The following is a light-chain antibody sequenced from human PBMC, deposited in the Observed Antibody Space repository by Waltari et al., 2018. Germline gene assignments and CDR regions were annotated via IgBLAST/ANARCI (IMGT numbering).Light chain of an antibody. CDR1: SSDVGGYNY. J-gene: IGLJ2*01. V-gene: IGLV2-14*01. Sequence: QSALTQPASVSGSPGQSITISCTGTSSDVGGYNYVAWYQPHPGKAPKLMIYEVSNRPSGVSNRFSGSKSVNTASLTISGLHAEDEADYYCSSYTSSSTVVFGGGTKLTVL. CDR3: SSYTSSSTVV. CDR2: EVS.